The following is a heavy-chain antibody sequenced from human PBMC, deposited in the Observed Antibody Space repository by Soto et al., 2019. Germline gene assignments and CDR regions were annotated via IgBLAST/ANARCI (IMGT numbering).Heavy chain of an antibody. CDR3: AREVVVGVAARPVWFDP. J-gene: IGHJ5*02. D-gene: IGHD6-6*01. CDR2: IYYSGST. CDR1: GGSISSSSYY. Sequence: SETLSLTCTVSGGSISSSSYYWGWIRQPPGKGLEWIGSIYYSGSTYYNPSLKSRVTISVDTSKNQFSLKLSSVTAADTAVYYCAREVVVGVAARPVWFDPWGQGTMVTVYS. V-gene: IGHV4-39*02.